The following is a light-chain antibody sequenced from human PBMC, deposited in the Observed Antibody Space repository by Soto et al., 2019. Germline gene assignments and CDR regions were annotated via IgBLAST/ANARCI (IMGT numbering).Light chain of an antibody. V-gene: IGKV3D-15*01. CDR1: QDVTTN. CDR3: QQYNNWPPPIT. J-gene: IGKJ5*01. CDR2: GAS. Sequence: DIRMTQFPATLSASPGGGSTLSCRAAQDVTTNFAWYQLKPGQAPRLLIYGASSRATGIPDRFSGSGSGTEFTLTISRLQSEDFAVYYCQQYNNWPPPITFGQGKRLEIK.